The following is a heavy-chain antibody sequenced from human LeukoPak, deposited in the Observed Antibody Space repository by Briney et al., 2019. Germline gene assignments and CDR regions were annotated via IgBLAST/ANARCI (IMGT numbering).Heavy chain of an antibody. Sequence: GGTLRLSCAASGFTFSSYGMSWVRQAPGKGLEWVSAISGSGGSTYYADSVKGRFTISRDNSKNTLYLQMNSLRAEDTAVYYCARALVRGVIWTGYYFDYWGQGTLVTVSS. J-gene: IGHJ4*02. CDR1: GFTFSSYG. CDR3: ARALVRGVIWTGYYFDY. D-gene: IGHD3-10*01. V-gene: IGHV3-23*01. CDR2: ISGSGGST.